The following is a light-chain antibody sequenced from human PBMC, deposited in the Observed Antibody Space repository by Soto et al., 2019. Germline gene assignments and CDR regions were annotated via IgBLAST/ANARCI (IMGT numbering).Light chain of an antibody. Sequence: DIVLTQSPATLSLSPGESATLSCRASQTIRSYLAWHQQKPGQAPRLLIYDASNRAPGIPARFSGSGSGTDFTLNISSLEPEDFASYYCQQRSSWPPFTFGAGTKVDIK. CDR1: QTIRSY. J-gene: IGKJ3*01. V-gene: IGKV3-11*01. CDR2: DAS. CDR3: QQRSSWPPFT.